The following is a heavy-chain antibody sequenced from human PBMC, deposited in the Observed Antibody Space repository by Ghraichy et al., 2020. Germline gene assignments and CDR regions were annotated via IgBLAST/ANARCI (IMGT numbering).Heavy chain of an antibody. CDR3: AKVYNSGWYQVKSGPFDY. CDR1: GFTFSNYA. D-gene: IGHD6-19*01. J-gene: IGHJ4*02. V-gene: IGHV3-23*01. CDR2: ISGSGIST. Sequence: GGSLRLSCAASGFTFSNYAMSWVRQAPGKGLECVSSISGSGISTYYADSVKGRSTISRDNSKNTLYLQMNSLRSEDTAVYYCAKVYNSGWYQVKSGPFDYWGQGILATVSS.